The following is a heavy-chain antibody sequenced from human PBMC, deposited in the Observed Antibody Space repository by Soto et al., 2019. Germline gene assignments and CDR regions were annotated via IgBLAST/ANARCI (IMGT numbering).Heavy chain of an antibody. Sequence: GASVKVSCKASGYTFTSYAMNWVRQAPGQGLEWMGWINTNAGNPTYAQGFTGRFVFSLDTSVSTAYLQICSLKAEDTAVYYCAREAYYGSGSYYYYYGMDVWGQGTTVTVSS. D-gene: IGHD3-10*01. CDR3: AREAYYGSGSYYYYYGMDV. CDR1: GYTFTSYA. J-gene: IGHJ6*02. CDR2: INTNAGNP. V-gene: IGHV7-4-1*01.